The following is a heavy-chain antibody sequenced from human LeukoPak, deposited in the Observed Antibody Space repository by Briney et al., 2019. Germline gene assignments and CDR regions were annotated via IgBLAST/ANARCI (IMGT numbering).Heavy chain of an antibody. V-gene: IGHV3-53*01. CDR3: AKLGYYCSGGSCYSRALDV. D-gene: IGHD2-15*01. CDR1: GFNVSNNY. Sequence: GGSLRLSCAASGFNVSNNYMTWVRQAPGKGLEWVSLIYSSGSTYYADSVKGRFTISRDNSKNTLYLQVNSLRAEDTAVYYCAKLGYYCSGGSCYSRALDVWGQGTTVTVSS. J-gene: IGHJ6*02. CDR2: IYSSGST.